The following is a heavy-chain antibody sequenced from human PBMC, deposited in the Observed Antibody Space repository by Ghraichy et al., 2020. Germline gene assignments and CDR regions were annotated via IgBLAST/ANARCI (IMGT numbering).Heavy chain of an antibody. CDR3: AREGVGGTTGSYFQH. CDR1: GYSISSAYY. CDR2: VYHSGNT. V-gene: IGHV4-38-2*02. Sequence: SETLSLTCTVSGYSISSAYYWGWIRQPPGKGLEWSGSVYHSGNTYYNPSLKSRITISVDTSKNQFSLKLSSVTAADTAAYYCAREGVGGTTGSYFQHWGQGTLVTVSS. D-gene: IGHD1-26*01. J-gene: IGHJ1*01.